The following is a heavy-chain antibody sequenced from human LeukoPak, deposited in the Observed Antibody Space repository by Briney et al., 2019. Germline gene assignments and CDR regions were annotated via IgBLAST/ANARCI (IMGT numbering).Heavy chain of an antibody. CDR2: ISWNSGSI. CDR3: AKGMYEAGATCFDY. V-gene: IGHV3-9*01. J-gene: IGHJ4*02. Sequence: QPGGSLRLSCAASGFTFDDYAMHWVRQAPGKGLEWVSGISWNSGSIGYADSVKGRFTISRDNAKNSLYLQMNSLRAEDTALYYCAKGMYEAGATCFDYWGQGTLVTVSS. D-gene: IGHD1-26*01. CDR1: GFTFDDYA.